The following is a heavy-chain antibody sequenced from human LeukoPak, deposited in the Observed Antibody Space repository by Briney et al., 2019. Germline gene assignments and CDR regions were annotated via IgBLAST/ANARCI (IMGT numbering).Heavy chain of an antibody. CDR2: IKYDGSET. V-gene: IGHV3-7*01. CDR1: GFDFTNHW. J-gene: IGHJ4*02. Sequence: GGSLRLSCAASGFDFTNHWMTWVRQAPGQGLEWVAIIKYDGSETFYAESVRGRFTISRDNARRSVFLQMDTLGAEDTALYYCAQVKTSQWGQGTLVVVSS. CDR3: AQVKTSQ.